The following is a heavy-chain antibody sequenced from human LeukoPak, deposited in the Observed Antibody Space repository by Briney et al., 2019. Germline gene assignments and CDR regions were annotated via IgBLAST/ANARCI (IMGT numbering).Heavy chain of an antibody. V-gene: IGHV4-4*02. CDR2: IYHSGST. J-gene: IGHJ6*03. CDR1: GGSISSSYW. CDR3: AKDGFERGDDTDYMDV. Sequence: KSSETLSLTCGVSGGSISSSYWWSWVRQPPGKGLEWIGEIYHSGSTNYNPSLKSRVTISVDKSKNQFSLNLSSVTAADTAVYYCAKDGFERGDDTDYMDVWGKGTTVTVSS. D-gene: IGHD3-22*01.